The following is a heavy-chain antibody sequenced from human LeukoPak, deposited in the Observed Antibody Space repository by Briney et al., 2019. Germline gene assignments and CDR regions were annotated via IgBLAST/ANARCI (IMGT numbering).Heavy chain of an antibody. V-gene: IGHV1-2*02. Sequence: ASVKVSCKASGYTFTDYYIHWVRQAPGQGLEWMGWIKPNSGGSSYAQKFQGRVTMTRDTSIRTVYMELNSLRSDDTAVYYCATGDDSSGYYRFDYWGQGTLVTVSS. D-gene: IGHD3-22*01. J-gene: IGHJ4*02. CDR3: ATGDDSSGYYRFDY. CDR1: GYTFTDYY. CDR2: IKPNSGGS.